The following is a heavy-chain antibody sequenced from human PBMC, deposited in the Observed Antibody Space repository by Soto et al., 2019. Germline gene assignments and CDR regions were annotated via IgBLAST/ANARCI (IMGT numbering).Heavy chain of an antibody. V-gene: IGHV3-30*18. D-gene: IGHD3-10*01. J-gene: IGHJ4*02. Sequence: GGSLRLSCATSAFTFRSYGMHWVRQAPGKGLQWVASISYDGSNKEYVDSVKGRFTVSRDNSKSTLYLQMNSLRRDDTAVYYCVKDQVVEWQYYGSSEFFFWGRGTLVTVSS. CDR3: VKDQVVEWQYYGSSEFFF. CDR2: ISYDGSNK. CDR1: AFTFRSYG.